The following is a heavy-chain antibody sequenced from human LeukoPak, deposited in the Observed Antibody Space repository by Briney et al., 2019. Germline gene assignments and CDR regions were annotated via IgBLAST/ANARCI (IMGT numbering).Heavy chain of an antibody. J-gene: IGHJ4*02. CDR3: ARDRGSQPFIDY. D-gene: IGHD1-26*01. Sequence: SETLSLTCAVYGGSFSGYYWSWIRQPPGKGLEWIGYVFHTGSTNYNPSLKSRVTISVDTSKNQFSLKLSSVTAADTAVYYCARDRGSQPFIDYWGQGTLVTVSS. CDR2: VFHTGST. V-gene: IGHV4-59*01. CDR1: GGSFSGYY.